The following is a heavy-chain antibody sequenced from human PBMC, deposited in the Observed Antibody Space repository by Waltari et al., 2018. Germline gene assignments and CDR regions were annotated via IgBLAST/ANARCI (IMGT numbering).Heavy chain of an antibody. CDR2: INSDGSNT. Sequence: EVQLVEYGGDLVQPGGSLRPSCAASGFASSSYWMQWVRQVPGKGLVWVSLINSDGSNTEYADSVKGRFTISRDNAKNSLYLQMNSLRVEDTAVYYCLGGAGWLTDYWGQGTLVTVSS. D-gene: IGHD2-15*01. V-gene: IGHV3-74*03. J-gene: IGHJ4*02. CDR3: LGGAGWLTDY. CDR1: GFASSSYW.